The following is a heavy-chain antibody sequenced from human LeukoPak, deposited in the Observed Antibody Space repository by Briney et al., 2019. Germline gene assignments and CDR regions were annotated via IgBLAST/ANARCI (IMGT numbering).Heavy chain of an antibody. D-gene: IGHD3-3*01. CDR2: ISYDGSNK. J-gene: IGHJ4*02. CDR3: ARDFWWLPDY. V-gene: IGHV3-30*04. CDR1: GFTFSSYA. Sequence: PGRSLRLSCAASGFTFSSYAMHWVRQAPGKGLEWVAVISYDGSNKYYADSVKGRFTISRDNSKNMLYLQLNSLTTEDTALYYCARDFWWLPDYWGQGTLVTVSS.